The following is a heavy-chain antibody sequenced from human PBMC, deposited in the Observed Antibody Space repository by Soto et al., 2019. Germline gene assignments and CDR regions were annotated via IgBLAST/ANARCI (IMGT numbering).Heavy chain of an antibody. V-gene: IGHV1-69*01. CDR2: IIPLLGIT. J-gene: IGHJ1*01. D-gene: IGHD1-20*01. CDR1: GGTFSGYA. CDR3: ARDPRSITGATSSEDFKH. Sequence: QAQLMQSGAEVKKPGASVKVSCKASGGTFSGYAINWVRQAPGQGLEWMGGIIPLLGITDYGQKFKGRITIAADESTGTAYMDLRGLRSEERAVYYCARDPRSITGATSSEDFKHWGQGTLVSVSS.